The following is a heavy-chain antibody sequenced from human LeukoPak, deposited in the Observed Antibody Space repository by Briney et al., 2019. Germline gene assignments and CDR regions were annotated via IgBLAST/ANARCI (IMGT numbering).Heavy chain of an antibody. CDR1: GGSISSGGYY. Sequence: SETLPLTCTVSGGSISSGGYYWSWIRQHPGKGLEWIGYISYSGSTYYNPSLKSRVTISVDTSKNQFSLKLSSVTAADTAVYYCARAGEYGSAWSRGPPVDYWGQGTLVTVSS. V-gene: IGHV4-31*03. CDR2: ISYSGST. D-gene: IGHD6-19*01. J-gene: IGHJ4*02. CDR3: ARAGEYGSAWSRGPPVDY.